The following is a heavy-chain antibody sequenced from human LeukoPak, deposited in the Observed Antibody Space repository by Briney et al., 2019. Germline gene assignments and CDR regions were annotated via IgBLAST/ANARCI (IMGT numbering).Heavy chain of an antibody. J-gene: IGHJ5*02. CDR3: ARDPQGYCSGGSCWGGWFDP. D-gene: IGHD2-15*01. Sequence: ASVTVSCKSSGYTFTSYYMHWVRQAPGQGLEWMGIINPSGGSTSDAQKFQGRVTMTRDTSTSTVYMELSSLRSEDTAVYYCARDPQGYCSGGSCWGGWFDPWGQGTLVTVSS. CDR1: GYTFTSYY. CDR2: INPSGGST. V-gene: IGHV1-46*01.